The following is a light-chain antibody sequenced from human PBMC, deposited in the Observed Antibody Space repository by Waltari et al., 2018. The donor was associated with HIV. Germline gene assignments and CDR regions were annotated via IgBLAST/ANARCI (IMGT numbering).Light chain of an antibody. CDR3: SSYAGSNSLV. V-gene: IGLV2-8*01. J-gene: IGLJ2*01. CDR1: SSDVGGYNF. Sequence: QSALTQPPSASGSPGQSVTISCTGTSSDVGGYNFVSWYQQHPGKAPKLMIFEVTKRPSGVPARFSGSETSNTATLTVSGLQADDEADYYCSSYAGSNSLVFGGGTKLTVL. CDR2: EVT.